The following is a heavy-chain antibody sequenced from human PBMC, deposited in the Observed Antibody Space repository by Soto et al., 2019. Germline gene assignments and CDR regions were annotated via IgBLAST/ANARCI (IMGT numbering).Heavy chain of an antibody. V-gene: IGHV5-51*01. CDR1: GYSFTSYW. CDR3: ARLPSGHRYPFTY. Sequence: GESLKSSGKVSGYSFTSYWIGWVRQMPGKGLEWMGIIYPGDSDTRYSPSFQGQVTISADKSISTAYLQWSSLKASDTAMYYCARLPSGHRYPFTYRGQRTLVIVSS. CDR2: IYPGDSDT. D-gene: IGHD5-18*01. J-gene: IGHJ1*01.